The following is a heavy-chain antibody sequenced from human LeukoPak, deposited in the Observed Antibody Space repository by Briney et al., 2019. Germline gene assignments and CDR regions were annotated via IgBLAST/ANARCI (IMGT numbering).Heavy chain of an antibody. D-gene: IGHD3-10*01. J-gene: IGHJ3*02. CDR1: GGSISSYY. Sequence: PSETLSLTCTVSGGSISSYYWNWIRQPPGKGLEWIGCISCSGSTNYNPSLKSRVTISVDTSKNQFSLKLSSVTAADTAVYYCARPMVRGVNDAFDIWGQGTMVTVSS. CDR3: ARPMVRGVNDAFDI. CDR2: ISCSGST. V-gene: IGHV4-59*08.